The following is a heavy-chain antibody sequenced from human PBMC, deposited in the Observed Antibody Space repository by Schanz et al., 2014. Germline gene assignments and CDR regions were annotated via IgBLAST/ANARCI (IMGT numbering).Heavy chain of an antibody. J-gene: IGHJ6*02. V-gene: IGHV3-11*01. CDR3: AKGSMAARPLLPTDYYFYGTDI. Sequence: QVQLVESGGGLVKPGGSLRLSCAASGFTFSDHYMAWIRQAPGKGLEWVSIISNTGTFIYYADSVRGRFVISRDNAKSSLFLQMKGLRAEDTAVYYCAKGSMAARPLLPTDYYFYGTDIWGQGTTVTVSS. CDR1: GFTFSDHY. CDR2: ISNTGTFI. D-gene: IGHD6-6*01.